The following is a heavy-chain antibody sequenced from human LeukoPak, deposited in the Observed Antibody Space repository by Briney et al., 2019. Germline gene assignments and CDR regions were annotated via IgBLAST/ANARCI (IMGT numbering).Heavy chain of an antibody. D-gene: IGHD5-24*01. CDR2: MNPNSGNT. V-gene: IGHV1-8*01. CDR1: GYTFNNYV. Sequence: ASVKVSCKASGYTFNNYVINWVRQAPGQGLEWMGWMNPNSGNTGYAQKFQGRFTLTRETFISTAYMELSSLRSDDTAVYYCVRAMAPLDTFNYQYAMDVWGQGTMVTVSS. J-gene: IGHJ6*02. CDR3: VRAMAPLDTFNYQYAMDV.